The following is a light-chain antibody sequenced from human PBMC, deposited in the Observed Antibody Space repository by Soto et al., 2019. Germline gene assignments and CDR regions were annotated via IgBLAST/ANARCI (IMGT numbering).Light chain of an antibody. V-gene: IGLV2-14*01. CDR3: TSYLYSRGHFV. CDR1: SSDFSAYHY. Sequence: QSALTQPASVSGSPGQSITIFCTGTSSDFSAYHYVSWYQQHPGKAPKLMIYEVSHRPPGMSSRFSGSKSGNTASLTITGLQVEEEADYYCTSYLYSRGHFVFGTGTKVSV. J-gene: IGLJ1*01. CDR2: EVS.